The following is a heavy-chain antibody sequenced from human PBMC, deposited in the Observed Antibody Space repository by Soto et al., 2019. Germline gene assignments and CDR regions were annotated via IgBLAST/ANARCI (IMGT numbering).Heavy chain of an antibody. V-gene: IGHV2-5*02. CDR1: GFSLSTSGVG. CDR2: IYWDDDK. J-gene: IGHJ5*02. CDR3: AHAGYGSGSYYRQPNWFDP. D-gene: IGHD3-10*01. Sequence: QITLKESGPTLVKPTQTLTLTCTFSGFSLSTSGVGVGWIRQPPGKALEWLALIYWDDDKRYSPSLKSRLTITKDTSKNQVVLTMNNMDPVDTATYYCAHAGYGSGSYYRQPNWFDPWGQGTLVTVSS.